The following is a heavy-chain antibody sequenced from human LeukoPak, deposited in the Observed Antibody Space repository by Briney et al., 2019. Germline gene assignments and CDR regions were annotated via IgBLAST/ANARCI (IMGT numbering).Heavy chain of an antibody. CDR2: INWNGGST. CDR1: GFIFDGYG. Sequence: PGGSLRLSCAASGFIFDGYGMSWVRQAPGKGLEWVSGINWNGGSTGYADSVKGRFTISRDNAKNSLYLQMNSLRAEDTALYYCARSSHNNYWYFDYWGQGTLVTVSS. V-gene: IGHV3-20*04. J-gene: IGHJ4*02. D-gene: IGHD1-1*01. CDR3: ARSSHNNYWYFDY.